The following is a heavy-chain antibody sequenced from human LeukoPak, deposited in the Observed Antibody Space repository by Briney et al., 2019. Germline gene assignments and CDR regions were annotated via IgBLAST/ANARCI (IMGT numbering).Heavy chain of an antibody. CDR2: IIPIFGTA. V-gene: IGHV1-69*13. CDR3: AREGDTAMAFSYWFDP. D-gene: IGHD5-18*01. Sequence: ASVRVSCKASGGTFSSYAISWVRQAPGQGLEWMGGIIPIFGTANYAQKFQGRVTITADESTSTAYMELSSLRSEDTAVYYCAREGDTAMAFSYWFDPWGQGTLVTVSS. J-gene: IGHJ5*02. CDR1: GGTFSSYA.